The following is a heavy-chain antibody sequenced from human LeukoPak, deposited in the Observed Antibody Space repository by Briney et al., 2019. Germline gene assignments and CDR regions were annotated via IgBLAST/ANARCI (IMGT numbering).Heavy chain of an antibody. CDR1: GFTFSSYA. D-gene: IGHD5-12*01. V-gene: IGHV3-23*01. Sequence: GGSLRLSCAASGFTFSSYAMSWVRQAPGKGLEWVSAISGSGGSTYYADSVKGRFTISRDNSKNTLYLQMNSLRAEDTAVYYCATHSGYDYDPFDYWGQGTLVTVSS. CDR3: ATHSGYDYDPFDY. CDR2: ISGSGGST. J-gene: IGHJ4*02.